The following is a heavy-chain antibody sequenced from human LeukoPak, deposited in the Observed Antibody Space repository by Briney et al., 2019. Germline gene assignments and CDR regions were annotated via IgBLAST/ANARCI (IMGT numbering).Heavy chain of an antibody. CDR3: ARGYQEFWRGYYTWFDP. CDR1: GYTFTGYY. CDR2: INPNSGGT. V-gene: IGHV1-2*02. Sequence: GASVKVSCKASGYTFTGYYMHWVLQAPGQGLEGMGWINPNSGGTNYAQKFQGRVTMTRDTPISTAYMELSRLRSDDTAVYYCARGYQEFWRGYYTWFDPWGQGTLVTVSS. D-gene: IGHD3-3*01. J-gene: IGHJ5*02.